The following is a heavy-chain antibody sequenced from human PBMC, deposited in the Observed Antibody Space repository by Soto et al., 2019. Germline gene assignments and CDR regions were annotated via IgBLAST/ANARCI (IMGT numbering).Heavy chain of an antibody. Sequence: PGGSLRLSCAASGFTFSSYDMHWVRQATGKGLEWVSAIGTAGDTYYPGSVKGRFTISRENAKNSLYLQMNSLRAGDTAVYYCARAAMVDDAFDIWGQGTMVTVS. J-gene: IGHJ3*02. CDR3: ARAAMVDDAFDI. CDR2: IGTAGDT. D-gene: IGHD5-18*01. CDR1: GFTFSSYD. V-gene: IGHV3-13*01.